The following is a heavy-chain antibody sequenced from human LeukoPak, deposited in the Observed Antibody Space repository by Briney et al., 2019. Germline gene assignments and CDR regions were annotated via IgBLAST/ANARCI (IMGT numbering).Heavy chain of an antibody. V-gene: IGHV4-59*08. Sequence: PSETLSLTCTVSGRSISSYYWSWIRQPPGKRLEWIGYIYYSGCTNYNPSLKSRVTISVDTSKNQSPLKLSSVTAAYTAAYYCARHDRGYSNYPNWFDPWGQGTLVTVSS. CDR3: ARHDRGYSNYPNWFDP. D-gene: IGHD4-11*01. CDR1: GRSISSYY. J-gene: IGHJ5*02. CDR2: IYYSGCT.